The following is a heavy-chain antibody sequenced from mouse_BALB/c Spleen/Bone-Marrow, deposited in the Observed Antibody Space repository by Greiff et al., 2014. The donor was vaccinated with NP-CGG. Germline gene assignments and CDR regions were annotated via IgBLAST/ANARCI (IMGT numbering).Heavy chain of an antibody. Sequence: VQLQQSGAELVRPGTSVKVSCKASGYAFTNYLIEWVKQRPGQGLEWIGMINPGSGGTNYNEKFKGKATLTADKFSSTAYMQLSSLTSDDSAVYFCARRDGSYFDYWGQGTTLTVSS. D-gene: IGHD3-3*01. J-gene: IGHJ2*01. V-gene: IGHV1-54*01. CDR3: ARRDGSYFDY. CDR2: INPGSGGT. CDR1: GYAFTNYL.